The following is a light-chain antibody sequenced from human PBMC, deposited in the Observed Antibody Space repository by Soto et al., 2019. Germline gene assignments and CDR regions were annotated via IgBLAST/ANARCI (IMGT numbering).Light chain of an antibody. CDR1: QSISSY. CDR3: QQSYSPPPIT. J-gene: IGKJ5*01. Sequence: DVQMTQSPSSLSAYVGDRVTITCRASQSISSYLNWYQQKPGKAPKLLIYAASRLQSGVPTRFSGSGAGTDFSLTISSLQPEDFATYYCQQSYSPPPITSGQGTRLEIK. V-gene: IGKV1-39*01. CDR2: AAS.